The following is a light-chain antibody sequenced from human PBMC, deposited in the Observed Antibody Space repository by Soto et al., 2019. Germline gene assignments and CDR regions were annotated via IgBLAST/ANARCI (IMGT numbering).Light chain of an antibody. J-gene: IGKJ3*01. V-gene: IGKV3-20*01. CDR2: GAS. Sequence: PGERATLSCRASQTISDNYLAWYPQKPGQSPRLLISGASIRAPGIPDRFSGSGSETDFTLTISRLEPEDFAFYYCQQYGSSPEISFGPGTKVDIK. CDR3: QQYGSSPEIS. CDR1: QTISDNY.